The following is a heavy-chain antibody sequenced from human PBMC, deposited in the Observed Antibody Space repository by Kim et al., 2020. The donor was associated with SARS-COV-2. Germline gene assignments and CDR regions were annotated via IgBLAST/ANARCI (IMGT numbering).Heavy chain of an antibody. CDR1: GFTFSSYA. D-gene: IGHD3-10*01. V-gene: IGHV3-23*01. Sequence: GGSLRLSCAASGFTFSSYAMSWVRQAPGKGLEWVSGISGSGGSTYYADSVKGRFTMSRDNSKNTLYLQMNSLRAEDTAVYYCALSGDEGSGSYYAFYDYWGQGTLVTVSS. CDR3: ALSGDEGSGSYYAFYDY. CDR2: ISGSGGST. J-gene: IGHJ4*02.